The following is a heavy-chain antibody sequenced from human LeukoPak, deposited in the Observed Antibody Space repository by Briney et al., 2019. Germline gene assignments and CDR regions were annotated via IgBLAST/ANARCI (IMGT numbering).Heavy chain of an antibody. CDR2: ISYDGSNK. Sequence: PGGSLRLSCAASGFTFSSYGMHWVRQAPGKGLEWVAVISYDGSNKYYADSVKGRFTISRDNSKNTLYLQMNSLRAEDTAVYYCANLGYSSGWYFHYWGQGTLVTVSS. V-gene: IGHV3-30*18. J-gene: IGHJ4*02. CDR3: ANLGYSSGWYFHY. CDR1: GFTFSSYG. D-gene: IGHD6-19*01.